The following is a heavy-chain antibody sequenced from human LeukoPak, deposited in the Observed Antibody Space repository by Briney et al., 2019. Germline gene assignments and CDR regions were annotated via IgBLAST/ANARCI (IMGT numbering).Heavy chain of an antibody. CDR2: MNPNSYNT. CDR3: ARASGSYRADY. CDR1: GYTSTSYD. V-gene: IGHV1-8*01. Sequence: ASVKVSCKASGYTSTSYDINWVRQATGQGLEWMGWMNPNSYNTGYAQKFQGRVTMTRNTSISTAYMELSSLRSEDTAVYYCARASGSYRADYWGQGTLVTVSS. J-gene: IGHJ4*02. D-gene: IGHD1-26*01.